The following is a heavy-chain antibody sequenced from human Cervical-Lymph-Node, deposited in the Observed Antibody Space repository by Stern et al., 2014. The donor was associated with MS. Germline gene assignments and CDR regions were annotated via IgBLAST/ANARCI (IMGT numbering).Heavy chain of an antibody. CDR1: GDSISSSYW. V-gene: IGHV4-4*02. Sequence: QVQLQESGPGLVKPSGTLSLTCAVSGDSISSSYWWTWVRQPPGKGLEWIGEIFHSGTTNYNPSLKSRVTISVDKSNNQFSLKLTSVTAADTAMYYCVRGCSGGSCYFDYWGQGTLVAVSS. CDR3: VRGCSGGSCYFDY. CDR2: IFHSGTT. D-gene: IGHD2-15*01. J-gene: IGHJ4*02.